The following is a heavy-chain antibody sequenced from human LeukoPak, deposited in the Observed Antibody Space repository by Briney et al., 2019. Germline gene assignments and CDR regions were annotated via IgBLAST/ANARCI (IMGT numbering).Heavy chain of an antibody. CDR1: GFTFYSFS. CDR2: INSDGTST. CDR3: AKDSGFDCSGGSCYESGGDY. V-gene: IGHV3-74*01. Sequence: GGSLRLSCAASGFTFYSFSMHWVRQAPGKGLVWVSRINSDGTSTALADSVKGRFTVTRDNAENPLYLQMNSLRAEDTALYYCAKDSGFDCSGGSCYESGGDYWGQGTLVTVSS. D-gene: IGHD2-15*01. J-gene: IGHJ4*02.